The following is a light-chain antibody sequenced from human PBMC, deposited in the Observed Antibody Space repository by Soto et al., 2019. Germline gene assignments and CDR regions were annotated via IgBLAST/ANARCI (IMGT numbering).Light chain of an antibody. CDR1: QSVSSSS. V-gene: IGKV3-20*01. Sequence: EIVLTQSPGTLSLSPGERATLSCRASQSVSSSSLAWYQQKPGQAPRLLMYGASSRANGIPDRFSVSGSGTDFTLTISRLEPEDFAVYSCQHYGSPPQTFGQGTKVDIK. CDR3: QHYGSPPQT. CDR2: GAS. J-gene: IGKJ1*01.